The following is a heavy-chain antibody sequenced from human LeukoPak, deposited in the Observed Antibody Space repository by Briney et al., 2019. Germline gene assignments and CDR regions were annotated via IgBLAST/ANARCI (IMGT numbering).Heavy chain of an antibody. CDR2: IYHSGNS. CDR1: GGSISSYY. V-gene: IGHV4-59*08. CDR3: ARLWFGDFGGIDY. Sequence: SETLSLTCTVSGGSISSYYWSWIRQPPGKELGWIGSIYHSGNSYYNPSLKSRVTISVDTSKNQFSLKLSSVTAADTAVYYCARLWFGDFGGIDYWGQGIQVTVSS. J-gene: IGHJ4*02. D-gene: IGHD3-10*01.